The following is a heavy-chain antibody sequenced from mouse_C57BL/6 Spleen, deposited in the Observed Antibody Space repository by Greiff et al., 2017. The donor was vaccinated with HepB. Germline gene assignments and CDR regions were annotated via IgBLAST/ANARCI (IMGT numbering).Heavy chain of an antibody. D-gene: IGHD6-1*01. Sequence: EVQLVESGGDLVKPGGSLKLSCAASGFTFSSYGMSWVRQTPDKRLEWVATISSGGSYTYYPDSVKGRFTISRDNAKNTLYLQMSSLKSEDTAMYYCASLWDYWGQGTTLTVSS. CDR3: ASLWDY. CDR1: GFTFSSYG. J-gene: IGHJ2*01. V-gene: IGHV5-6*01. CDR2: ISSGGSYT.